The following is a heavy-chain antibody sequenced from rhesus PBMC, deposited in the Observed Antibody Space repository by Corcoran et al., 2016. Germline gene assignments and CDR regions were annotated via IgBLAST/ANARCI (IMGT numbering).Heavy chain of an antibody. CDR1: GGPFSRSHW. Sequence: QVQLQESGPGLLKPSETLSLPCAVSGGPFSRSHWWSWIRQPPGKGQEWIGYISGSSGSTYYNPSLKRRVTISTDTSKNQFALKLSSVTAADTAVYYGARGATLDSWGQGVVVTVSS. V-gene: IGHV4-65*01. CDR3: ARGATLDS. D-gene: IGHD1-44*02. CDR2: ISGSSGST. J-gene: IGHJ6*01.